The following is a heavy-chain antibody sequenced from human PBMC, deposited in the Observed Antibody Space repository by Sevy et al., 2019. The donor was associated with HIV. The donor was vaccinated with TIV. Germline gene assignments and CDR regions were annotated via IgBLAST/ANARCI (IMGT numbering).Heavy chain of an antibody. V-gene: IGHV1-3*01. J-gene: IGHJ5*02. Sequence: ASVKVSCKASGYTFTSYAMHWVRQAPGQRLEWMGWINAGNGNTKYSQKFQGRVTITRDTSASTAYMELSSLRSEDTAVYYCARTGGIAARPFLHWFDPWGQGTLVTVSS. D-gene: IGHD6-6*01. CDR2: INAGNGNT. CDR3: ARTGGIAARPFLHWFDP. CDR1: GYTFTSYA.